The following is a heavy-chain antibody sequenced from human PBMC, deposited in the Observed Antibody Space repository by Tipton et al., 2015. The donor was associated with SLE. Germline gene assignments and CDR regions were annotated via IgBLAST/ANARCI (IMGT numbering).Heavy chain of an antibody. V-gene: IGHV4-39*01. Sequence: TLSLTCTVSGGSISSSSYYWGWIRQPPGKGLEWIGSIYYSGSTYYNPSLKSRVTISVDTSKNPFSLKLSSVTAADTAVYYCARLEYGSGWYNWFDPWGQGTLVTVSS. J-gene: IGHJ5*02. CDR1: GGSISSSSYY. CDR2: IYYSGST. D-gene: IGHD6-19*01. CDR3: ARLEYGSGWYNWFDP.